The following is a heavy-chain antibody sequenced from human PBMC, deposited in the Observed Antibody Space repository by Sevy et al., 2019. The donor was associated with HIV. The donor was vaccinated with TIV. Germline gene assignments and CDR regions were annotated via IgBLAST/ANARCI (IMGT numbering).Heavy chain of an antibody. CDR2: ISSRRSYI. Sequence: GGSLRLSCAASGFTFSSNTMNWVRQAPGKWLEWVSSISSRRSYIYYTDSVKGRLITSRDDAKNSLYLDMHSLRFEDTAVYYCAKKPVCDDGSSPIHYWGQGTLVTASS. V-gene: IGHV3-21*01. CDR1: GFTFSSNT. CDR3: AKKPVCDDGSSPIHY. D-gene: IGHD1-1*01. J-gene: IGHJ4*02.